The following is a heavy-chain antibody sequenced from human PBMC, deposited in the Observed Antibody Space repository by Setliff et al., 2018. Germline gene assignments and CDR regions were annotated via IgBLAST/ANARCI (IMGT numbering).Heavy chain of an antibody. V-gene: IGHV7-4-1*02. D-gene: IGHD2-2*01. CDR2: INTNSGNP. Sequence: GASVKVSCKASGYTFTAYYIHWVRQAPGQGPEWMGWINTNSGNPTYAQGFTGRFVFSLDTSVSTAYLQISSLKAEDTAIYYCARSSISCYYACNYNYMDVWGKGTTVTVSS. J-gene: IGHJ6*03. CDR1: GYTFTAYY. CDR3: ARSSISCYYACNYNYMDV.